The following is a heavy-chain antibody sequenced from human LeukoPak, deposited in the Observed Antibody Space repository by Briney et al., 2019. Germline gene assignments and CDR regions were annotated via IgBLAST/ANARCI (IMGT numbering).Heavy chain of an antibody. V-gene: IGHV1-3*03. Sequence: ASVKVSCKASGYTFTSYYMHWVRQAPGQGLEWMGWINAGNGNTKYSQEFQGRVTITRDTSASTAYMELSSLRSEDMAVYYCARARMMTTVTTSAFDIWGQGTMVTVSS. CDR2: INAGNGNT. CDR3: ARARMMTTVTTSAFDI. CDR1: GYTFTSYY. J-gene: IGHJ3*02. D-gene: IGHD4-17*01.